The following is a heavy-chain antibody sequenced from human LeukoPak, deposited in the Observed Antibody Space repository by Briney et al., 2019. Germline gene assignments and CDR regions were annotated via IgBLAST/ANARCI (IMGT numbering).Heavy chain of an antibody. J-gene: IGHJ6*03. Sequence: NASETLSLTCTVSGGSISSYYWSWIRQPPGKGLEWIGYIYYSGSTNYNPSLKSRVTISVDTSKNQFSLKLSSVTAADTAVYYCAGGHRKLVYYYYYYMDVWGKGTTVTVSS. CDR2: IYYSGST. D-gene: IGHD6-13*01. CDR1: GGSISSYY. CDR3: AGGHRKLVYYYYYYMDV. V-gene: IGHV4-59*01.